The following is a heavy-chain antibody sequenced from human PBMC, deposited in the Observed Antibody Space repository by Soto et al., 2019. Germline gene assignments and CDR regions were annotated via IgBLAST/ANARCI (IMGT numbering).Heavy chain of an antibody. CDR2: IYHSGST. CDR3: ARVVGGYYSGMDV. Sequence: QVQLPESGPGLVKPSGTLSLTCAVSGGSISSSHLWSWVRQPPGKGLEWIGEIYHSGSTNYNPSLKRRVTTSVVKATDQFSLELSSGTAADTAVYYCARVVGGYYSGMDVWGQGTTVTGSS. CDR1: GGSISSSHL. V-gene: IGHV4-4*02. J-gene: IGHJ6*02. D-gene: IGHD2-2*01.